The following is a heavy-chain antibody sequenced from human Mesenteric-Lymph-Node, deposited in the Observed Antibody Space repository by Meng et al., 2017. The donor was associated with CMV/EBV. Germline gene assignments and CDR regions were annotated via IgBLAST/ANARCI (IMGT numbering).Heavy chain of an antibody. CDR1: YTFTSYY. CDR3: ARGIAAAGRWRRPGFDY. V-gene: IGHV1-46*01. J-gene: IGHJ4*02. CDR2: INPSGGST. D-gene: IGHD6-13*01. Sequence: YTFTSYYMHWVRQAPGQGLEWMGIINPSGGSTSYAQKFQGRVTMTRDTSTSTVYMELSSLRSEDTAVYYCARGIAAAGRWRRPGFDYWGQGTLVTVSS.